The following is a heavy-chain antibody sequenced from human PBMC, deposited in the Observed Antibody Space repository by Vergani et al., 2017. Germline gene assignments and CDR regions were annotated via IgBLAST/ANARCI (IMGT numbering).Heavy chain of an antibody. CDR3: ARLRIIDILSGQTLNYFDY. Sequence: EVQLVQSGAEVKKPGESLRTSCKGSGYSFTSYWISWVRQMPGKGLEWMGRIDTSDSNTNYSPSFQGHVTISADKSISTAYLQWSSLKASDTAMYYCARLRIIDILSGQTLNYFDYWGQGTLVTVSS. D-gene: IGHD3-9*01. CDR1: GYSFTSYW. V-gene: IGHV5-10-1*03. J-gene: IGHJ4*02. CDR2: IDTSDSNT.